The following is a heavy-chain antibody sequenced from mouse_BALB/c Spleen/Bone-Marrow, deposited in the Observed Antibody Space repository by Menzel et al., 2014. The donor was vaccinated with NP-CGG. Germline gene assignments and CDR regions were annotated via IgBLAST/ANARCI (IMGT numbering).Heavy chain of an antibody. CDR3: ARDYRYDGAMDY. D-gene: IGHD2-14*01. CDR2: ILPGSGTT. Sequence: QVQLQQSGAELMKPGASVKISCKATGYTFSSYWIEWVKQRPGLGLEWIGEILPGSGTTNYNENFKGKATFTADTSSNTAYMQLSSLTSEDSAVYYCARDYRYDGAMDYWGQGTSVTVSS. CDR1: GYTFSSYW. V-gene: IGHV1-9*01. J-gene: IGHJ4*01.